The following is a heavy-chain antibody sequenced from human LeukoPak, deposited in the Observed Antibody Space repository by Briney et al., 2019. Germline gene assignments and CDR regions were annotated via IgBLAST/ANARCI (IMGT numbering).Heavy chain of an antibody. CDR1: GFTFSSYG. CDR2: ISGSGGST. V-gene: IGHV3-23*01. CDR3: AKDLDWQLCFDY. D-gene: IGHD5-18*01. Sequence: PGGSLRLSCAASGFTFSSYGMHWVRQAPGKGLEWVSAISGSGGSTYYADSVKGRFTISRDNSKNTLYLQMNSLRAEDTAVYYCAKDLDWQLCFDYWGQGTLVTVSS. J-gene: IGHJ4*02.